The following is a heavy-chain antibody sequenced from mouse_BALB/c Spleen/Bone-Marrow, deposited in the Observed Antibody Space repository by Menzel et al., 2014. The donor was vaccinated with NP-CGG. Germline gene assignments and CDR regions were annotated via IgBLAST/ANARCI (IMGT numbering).Heavy chain of an antibody. D-gene: IGHD2-4*01. CDR2: INPNNGGT. CDR3: ARGLRQGGYAMDY. V-gene: IGHV1-18*01. Sequence: VQLKHSGPELVKPGASVKISRKTSGYTFTEYTMHWVKQSHGKSLEWIGGINPNNGGTYYNQKFKGKATLTVDKSSSTAYMELRSLTSEDSAVYYCARGLRQGGYAMDYWGQGTSVTVSS. J-gene: IGHJ4*01. CDR1: GYTFTEYT.